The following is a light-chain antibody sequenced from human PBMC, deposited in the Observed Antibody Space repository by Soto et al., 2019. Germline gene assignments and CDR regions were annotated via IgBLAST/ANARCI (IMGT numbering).Light chain of an antibody. Sequence: QSALTQPASVSGSPGQSITISCTGTSSDVGSYNIVSWYQQHPGKAPKLMIQEVTKRTSGVSNRFSGSKSGNTASLTISGRQAEDEADYYCSSYAGTSTFVVFGGGTKLTVL. CDR1: SSDVGSYNI. CDR2: EVT. J-gene: IGLJ2*01. CDR3: SSYAGTSTFVV. V-gene: IGLV2-23*02.